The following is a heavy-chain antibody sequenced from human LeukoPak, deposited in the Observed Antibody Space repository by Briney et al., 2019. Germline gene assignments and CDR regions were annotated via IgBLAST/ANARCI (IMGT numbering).Heavy chain of an antibody. CDR1: GYTFTGYY. CDR3: ARVSRKLLLFRVYYFDY. Sequence: ASVKVSCKASGYTFTGYYMHWVRQAPGQGLEWMGWINPNSGGTNYAQKFQGRVTMTRDTSISTAYMELSRLRSDDTAVYYCARVSRKLLLFRVYYFDYWGQGTLVTVSS. V-gene: IGHV1-2*02. D-gene: IGHD2-21*02. CDR2: INPNSGGT. J-gene: IGHJ4*02.